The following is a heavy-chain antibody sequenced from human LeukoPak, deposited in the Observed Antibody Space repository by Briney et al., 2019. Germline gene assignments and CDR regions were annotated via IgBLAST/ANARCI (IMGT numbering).Heavy chain of an antibody. Sequence: GGSLRLSCAASGFTFDARTMHWVRQAPGKGLEWVSLISGDGGSKHYADSVKGRFTISRDNSEASLYLQMRSPRTEDTALYYCAKRSGAPNNFDYWGQGALVTVSS. CDR2: ISGDGGSK. CDR1: GFTFDART. CDR3: AKRSGAPNNFDY. J-gene: IGHJ4*02. V-gene: IGHV3-43*01. D-gene: IGHD1-1*01.